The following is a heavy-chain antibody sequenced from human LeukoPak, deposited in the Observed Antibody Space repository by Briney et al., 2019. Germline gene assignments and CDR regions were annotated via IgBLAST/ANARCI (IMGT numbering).Heavy chain of an antibody. CDR1: GGSISSGSYY. J-gene: IGHJ5*02. Sequence: SETLSLTCTVSGGSISSGSYYWSWIRQPAGKGLEWIGRIYTSGSTNYNPSLKSRVTISVDTSKNQFSLKLSSVTAADTAVYYCAREGSSSWRGSNWFDPWGQGTLVTVSS. V-gene: IGHV4-61*02. D-gene: IGHD6-13*01. CDR2: IYTSGST. CDR3: AREGSSSWRGSNWFDP.